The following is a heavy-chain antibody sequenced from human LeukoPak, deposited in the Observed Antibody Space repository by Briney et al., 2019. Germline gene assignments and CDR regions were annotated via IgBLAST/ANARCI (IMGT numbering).Heavy chain of an antibody. CDR1: GFTFTTYW. Sequence: PGGSLRLSCAASGFTFTTYWMSWVRQAPGKGLERVANINQDGSEKKYVDSVRGRFTISRDNAKNSLYLQMNSLRAGDTAVYYCARLGYSGYSDLAYWGQGTLVTVSS. V-gene: IGHV3-7*01. CDR2: INQDGSEK. CDR3: ARLGYSGYSDLAY. J-gene: IGHJ4*02. D-gene: IGHD5-12*01.